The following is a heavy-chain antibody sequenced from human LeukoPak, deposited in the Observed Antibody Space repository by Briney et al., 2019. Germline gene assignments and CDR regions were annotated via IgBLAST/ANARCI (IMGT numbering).Heavy chain of an antibody. Sequence: GGSLRLSCAASGFTFSSYAMHWVHQAPGKGLEWVAVISYDGSNKYYADSVKGRFTISRDNSKNTLYLQMNSLRAEDTAVYYCAREGSGYDFWSGYYKANWFDPWGQGTLVTVSS. CDR1: GFTFSSYA. CDR2: ISYDGSNK. CDR3: AREGSGYDFWSGYYKANWFDP. V-gene: IGHV3-30-3*01. J-gene: IGHJ5*02. D-gene: IGHD3-3*01.